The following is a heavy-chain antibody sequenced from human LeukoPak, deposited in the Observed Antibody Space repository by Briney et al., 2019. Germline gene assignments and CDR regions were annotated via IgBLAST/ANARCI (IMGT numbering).Heavy chain of an antibody. CDR3: AMSKSGFSSGWSDAFDI. D-gene: IGHD6-19*01. CDR1: GFTFSTDW. J-gene: IGHJ3*02. V-gene: IGHV3-7*01. CDR2: IKQDGSEK. Sequence: PGGSLRLSCAASGFTFSTDWMSWVRQTPGKGLEWVANIKQDGSEKYVDSVKGRFTLSRDNAKNSVYLQMNSLRAEDTAVYYCAMSKSGFSSGWSDAFDIWGQGTLVTVSS.